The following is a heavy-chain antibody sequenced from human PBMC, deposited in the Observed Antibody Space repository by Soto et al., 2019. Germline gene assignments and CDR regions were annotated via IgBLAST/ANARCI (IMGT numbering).Heavy chain of an antibody. D-gene: IGHD2-15*01. J-gene: IGHJ3*02. CDR2: ISSSGSTI. V-gene: IGHV3-11*01. Sequence: PGGSLRLSCAASGFTFSGYYMSWIRQAPGKGLEWVSYISSSGSTIYYADSVKGRFTISRDNAKNSLYLQMNSLRAEDTAVYYCARGYCSGGSCYKLVDAFDIWGQGTMVTVS. CDR3: ARGYCSGGSCYKLVDAFDI. CDR1: GFTFSGYY.